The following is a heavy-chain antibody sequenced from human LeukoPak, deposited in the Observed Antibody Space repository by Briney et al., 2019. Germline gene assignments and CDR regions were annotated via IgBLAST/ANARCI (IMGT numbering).Heavy chain of an antibody. CDR2: IKQDGSEK. CDR3: ARDKDSGGATGSILDY. J-gene: IGHJ4*02. CDR1: GFTFSNYW. V-gene: IGHV3-7*03. D-gene: IGHD1-26*01. Sequence: GGSLRLSCAASGFTFSNYWMSWVRQAPGKGLEWVATIKQDGSEKYYVDSVKGRFTISRDNAKNSLYLQMSSLRAEDTAVYYCARDKDSGGATGSILDYWGQETLVTVCS.